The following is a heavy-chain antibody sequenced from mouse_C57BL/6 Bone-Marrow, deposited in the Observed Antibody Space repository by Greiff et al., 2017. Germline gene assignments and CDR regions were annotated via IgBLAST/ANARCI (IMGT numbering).Heavy chain of an antibody. CDR3: ARWHYYGSSHY. CDR1: GYTFTSYW. V-gene: IGHV1-64*01. Sequence: QVHVKQPGAELVKPGASVKLSCKASGYTFTSYWMHWVKQRPGQGLEWIGMIHPNSGSTNYNEKFKSKATLTVDKSSSTAYMQLSSLTSEDSAVYYCARWHYYGSSHYWGQGTTLTVSS. CDR2: IHPNSGST. J-gene: IGHJ2*01. D-gene: IGHD1-1*01.